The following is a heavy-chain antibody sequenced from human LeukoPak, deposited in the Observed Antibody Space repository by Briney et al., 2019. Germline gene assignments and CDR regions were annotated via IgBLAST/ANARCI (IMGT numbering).Heavy chain of an antibody. Sequence: SETLSLTCTVSSGSISSYYWSWIRQPPEKGLEWIGYIYYSGSTNYNPSLKSRVTISVDTSKNQFSLKLSSVTAADTAVYYCARMWFSSSWDRQFDPWGQGTLVTVSS. V-gene: IGHV4-59*01. CDR3: ARMWFSSSWDRQFDP. D-gene: IGHD6-13*01. J-gene: IGHJ5*02. CDR2: IYYSGST. CDR1: SGSISSYY.